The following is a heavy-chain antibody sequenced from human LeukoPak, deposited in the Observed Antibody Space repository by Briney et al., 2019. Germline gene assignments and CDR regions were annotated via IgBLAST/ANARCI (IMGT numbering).Heavy chain of an antibody. Sequence: ASVKVSCKVSGYTLTELSMHWVRQAPGKGLEWMGGFDPEDGETIYAQKFQGRVTMTEDTSTDTAYMELSSLRSEDTAVYYCATDRESSGWFLNWGQGTLVTVSS. V-gene: IGHV1-24*01. CDR3: ATDRESSGWFLN. CDR2: FDPEDGET. CDR1: GYTLTELS. D-gene: IGHD6-19*01. J-gene: IGHJ4*02.